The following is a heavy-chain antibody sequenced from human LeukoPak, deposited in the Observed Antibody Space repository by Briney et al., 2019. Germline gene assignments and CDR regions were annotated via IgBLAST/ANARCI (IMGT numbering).Heavy chain of an antibody. CDR3: ARDQGLTGYFDY. CDR2: ISPYNGNT. J-gene: IGHJ4*02. CDR1: GYTFISYG. V-gene: IGHV1-18*01. D-gene: IGHD3-9*01. Sequence: ASVKVSCKASGYTFISYGISWVRQAPGQGLEWMGWISPYNGNTNYAQKLQGRVTMTTDTSTSTAYMELRSLRSEDTAVYYCARDQGLTGYFDYWGQGTLVTVSS.